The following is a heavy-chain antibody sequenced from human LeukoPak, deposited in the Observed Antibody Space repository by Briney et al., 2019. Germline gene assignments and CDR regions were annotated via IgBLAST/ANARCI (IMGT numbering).Heavy chain of an antibody. D-gene: IGHD3-22*01. V-gene: IGHV3-21*01. CDR3: ARADYYDSSGYED. J-gene: IGHJ4*02. CDR1: GFTFSSYS. CDR2: ISSSSSYI. Sequence: GGSLRLSCAASGFTFSSYSMNWVRQAPGKGLEWVSSISSSSSYIYYADSVKGRFTISRDNTKNSLYLQMNSLRAEDTAVYYCARADYYDSSGYEDWGQGTLVTVSS.